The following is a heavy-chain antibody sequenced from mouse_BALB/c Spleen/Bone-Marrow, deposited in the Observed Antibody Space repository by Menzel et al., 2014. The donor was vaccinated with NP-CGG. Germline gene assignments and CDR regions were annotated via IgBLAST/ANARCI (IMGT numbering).Heavy chain of an antibody. D-gene: IGHD1-1*01. Sequence: EVQLVESGPELEKPGASVKISCKASGYSFTGYNMNWVEQSNGKSLEWIGDIDPYYGGTSYNQKLKDKATLTVDKSSSTAYMQLKSLTSEDSAVYYCAISVSLRAMDYWGQGTSVTVSS. CDR1: GYSFTGYN. CDR2: IDPYYGGT. V-gene: IGHV1-39*01. J-gene: IGHJ4*01. CDR3: AISVSLRAMDY.